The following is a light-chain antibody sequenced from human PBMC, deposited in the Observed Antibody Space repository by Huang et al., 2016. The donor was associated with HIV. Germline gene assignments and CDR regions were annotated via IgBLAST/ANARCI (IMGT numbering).Light chain of an antibody. V-gene: IGKV4-1*01. J-gene: IGKJ4*01. CDR1: QTISYNKNY. Sequence: DIVMTQSPDSLAVSLGERATIHCKASQTISYNKNYLAGYQQKQGQSPKLLIYCASTRESVVPDRFSGSGSGTDFTLTISSLQAEDVAVYYCQQYYSKPLTFGGGTKVEIK. CDR2: CAS. CDR3: QQYYSKPLT.